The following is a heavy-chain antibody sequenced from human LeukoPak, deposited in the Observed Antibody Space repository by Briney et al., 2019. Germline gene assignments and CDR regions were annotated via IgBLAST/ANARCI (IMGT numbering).Heavy chain of an antibody. CDR2: INSDGSST. J-gene: IGHJ4*02. V-gene: IGHV3-74*01. CDR3: ARDGAEGPYFDY. CDR1: GFTFSSYW. Sequence: GGSLRLSCAASGFTFSSYWMHWVRHAPRKGLVWVSRINSDGSSTSYADSVKGRFTISRDNAKNTLYLQMNSLRAEDTAVYYCARDGAEGPYFDYWGQGTLVTVSS. D-gene: IGHD1-26*01.